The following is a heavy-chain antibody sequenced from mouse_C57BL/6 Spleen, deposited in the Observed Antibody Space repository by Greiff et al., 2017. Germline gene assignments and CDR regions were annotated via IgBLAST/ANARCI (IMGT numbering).Heavy chain of an antibody. Sequence: QVQLQQPGAELVKPGASVKLSCKASGYTFTSYCMHWVKQRPGRGLEWIGSIDPNSGATKYNEKFKSKATLTVDKPSSTAYMQLRSLTSEDSAVYYCARDCYCGSSYGAMDYWGQGTSVTVSS. V-gene: IGHV1-72*01. CDR3: ARDCYCGSSYGAMDY. CDR2: IDPNSGAT. J-gene: IGHJ4*01. CDR1: GYTFTSYC. D-gene: IGHD1-1*01.